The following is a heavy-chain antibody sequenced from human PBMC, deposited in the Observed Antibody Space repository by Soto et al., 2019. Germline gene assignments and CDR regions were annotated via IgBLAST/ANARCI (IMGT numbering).Heavy chain of an antibody. CDR3: ARATIVLVPAAMVSHWFDP. Sequence: QVQLQESGTGLVKPSQTLSLTCTVSGDSISSGDYYWSWIRQPPGKGLEWIGYIYYSGSTYYNPSLKSRVTISVDTSKNQFSLKLSSVTAADTAVYYCARATIVLVPAAMVSHWFDPWGQGTLVTVSS. J-gene: IGHJ5*02. CDR2: IYYSGST. CDR1: GDSISSGDYY. V-gene: IGHV4-30-4*01. D-gene: IGHD2-2*01.